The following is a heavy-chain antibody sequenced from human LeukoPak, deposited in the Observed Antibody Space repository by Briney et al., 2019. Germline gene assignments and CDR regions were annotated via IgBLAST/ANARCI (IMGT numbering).Heavy chain of an antibody. D-gene: IGHD2-15*01. CDR1: GYSISSGYY. Sequence: SETLSLTCAVSGYSISSGYYWGWIRQPPGKGLEWIGSMFYSGGSYYNPSLKSRVTISLDTSKNQFSLRLTSVTAADTAVYYCTGGDTVLRVGGRGTWFDPWGQGTLVTVSS. CDR3: TGGDTVLRVGGRGTWFDP. J-gene: IGHJ5*02. V-gene: IGHV4-38-2*01. CDR2: MFYSGGS.